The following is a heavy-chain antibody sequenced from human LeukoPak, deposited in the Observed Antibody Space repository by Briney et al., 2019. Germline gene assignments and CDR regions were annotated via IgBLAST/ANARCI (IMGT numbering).Heavy chain of an antibody. J-gene: IGHJ4*02. V-gene: IGHV1-18*01. CDR3: AREGKRSETSPYYFDY. D-gene: IGHD1-1*01. CDR1: GYTFTSYG. Sequence: ASVKVSCKASGYTFTSYGISWVRQAPGQGLEWMGWISAYNGNTNYAQKLQGRVTITTDTSTSTAYMELRSLRSDDTAVYYCAREGKRSETSPYYFDYWGQGTLVTVSS. CDR2: ISAYNGNT.